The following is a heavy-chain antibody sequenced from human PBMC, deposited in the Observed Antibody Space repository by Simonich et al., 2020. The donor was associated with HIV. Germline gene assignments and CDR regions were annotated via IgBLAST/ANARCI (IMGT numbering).Heavy chain of an antibody. V-gene: IGHV5-51*03. Sequence: EVQLVQSGAAVKKPGESLKISCKGSGDNFPNYWSGWVRQMPGKGLEWMGITYPGDSDPTYSPSFQGQVTFSADKSISTAYLQWSSLKASDTAMYYCVRRMAGTDAFDIWGQGTMVTVSS. D-gene: IGHD6-19*01. CDR1: GDNFPNYW. J-gene: IGHJ3*02. CDR2: TYPGDSDP. CDR3: VRRMAGTDAFDI.